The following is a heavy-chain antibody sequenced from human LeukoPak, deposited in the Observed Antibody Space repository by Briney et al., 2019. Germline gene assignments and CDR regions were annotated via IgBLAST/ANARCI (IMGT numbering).Heavy chain of an antibody. CDR2: INSDGSST. D-gene: IGHD3-22*01. CDR1: GFTFSSYW. V-gene: IGHV3-74*01. CDR3: ASLDYYDSSGYYYRAFDI. J-gene: IGHJ3*02. Sequence: GGSLRLSCAASGFTFSSYWMHWVRQAPGKGLVWVSRINSDGSSTSYADSVKGRFTISRDNAKNTLYLQMNSLRAEDTAVYCCASLDYYDSSGYYYRAFDIWGQGTMVTVSS.